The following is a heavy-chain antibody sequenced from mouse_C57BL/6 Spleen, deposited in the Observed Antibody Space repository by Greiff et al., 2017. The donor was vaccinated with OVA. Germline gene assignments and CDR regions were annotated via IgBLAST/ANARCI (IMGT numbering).Heavy chain of an antibody. Sequence: VQLQQSGPELVKPGASVKISCKASGYTFTDYYMNWVKQSHGKSLEWIGDINPNNGGTSYNQKFKGKATLTVDKSSSTAYMELRSLTSEDSAVYYCARTYYGSRDAMDYWGQGTSVTVSS. CDR3: ARTYYGSRDAMDY. J-gene: IGHJ4*01. CDR1: GYTFTDYY. CDR2: INPNNGGT. V-gene: IGHV1-26*01. D-gene: IGHD1-1*01.